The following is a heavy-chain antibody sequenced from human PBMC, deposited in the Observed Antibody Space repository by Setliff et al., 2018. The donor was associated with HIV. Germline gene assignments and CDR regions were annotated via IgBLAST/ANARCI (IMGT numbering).Heavy chain of an antibody. Sequence: SETLSLTCTVSGGSISSSSYYWGWIRQPPGKGLEWIGSIYYSGSTYYNPSLKSRVTISVDTSKNQFSLKLSSVAAADTAVYYCASYRKAERWLQLGGNFDYWGQGTLVTVSS. CDR3: ASYRKAERWLQLGGNFDY. J-gene: IGHJ4*02. CDR1: GGSISSSSYY. D-gene: IGHD5-12*01. V-gene: IGHV4-39*01. CDR2: IYYSGST.